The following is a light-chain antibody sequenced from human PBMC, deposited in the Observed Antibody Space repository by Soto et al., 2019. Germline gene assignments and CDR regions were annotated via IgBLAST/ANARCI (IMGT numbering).Light chain of an antibody. Sequence: DIQMTQSPSSVSASVGDRVTITCRASQGISSWLAWYQQKPGKAPKLLIYAATSVQSGVPSRFSGSGLGADFTLTISVLPAEDVATYYCQQANSFPLTFGGGTKVDIK. V-gene: IGKV1-12*01. CDR3: QQANSFPLT. CDR2: AAT. J-gene: IGKJ4*01. CDR1: QGISSW.